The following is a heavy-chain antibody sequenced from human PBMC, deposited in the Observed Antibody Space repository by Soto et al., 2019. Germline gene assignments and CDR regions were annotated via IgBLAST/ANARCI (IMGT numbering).Heavy chain of an antibody. CDR3: AKAGVSSGWSSTLQLYYYYMDV. D-gene: IGHD6-19*01. J-gene: IGHJ6*03. V-gene: IGHV3-30*18. CDR2: ISYDGSNK. CDR1: GFTFSSYG. Sequence: QVQLVESGGGVVQPGRSLRLSCAASGFTFSSYGMHWVRQAPGKGLVWVAVISYDGSNKYYADSVKGRFTISRDNSMKTLDLQMNSLRAEDTDVYYCAKAGVSSGWSSTLQLYYYYMDVWGKGTTVTVSS.